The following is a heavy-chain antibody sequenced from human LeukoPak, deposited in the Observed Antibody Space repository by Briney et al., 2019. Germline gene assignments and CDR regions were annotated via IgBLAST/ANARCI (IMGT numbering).Heavy chain of an antibody. J-gene: IGHJ4*02. D-gene: IGHD2-2*01. Sequence: ASVKVSCRASGYTFTSYGISWVRQAPGQGLEWMGWISAYNGNTNYAQKLQGRVTMTTDTSTSTAYMELRSLRSDGTAVYYCARGKVVPALYYFDCWGQGTLVTVSS. CDR3: ARGKVVPALYYFDC. V-gene: IGHV1-18*01. CDR2: ISAYNGNT. CDR1: GYTFTSYG.